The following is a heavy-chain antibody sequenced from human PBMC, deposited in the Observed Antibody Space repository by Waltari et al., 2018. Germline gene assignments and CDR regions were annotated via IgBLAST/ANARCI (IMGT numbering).Heavy chain of an antibody. CDR1: GFTFSSYA. J-gene: IGHJ3*02. Sequence: EVQLLESGGGLVQPGGSLRLSCAASGFTFSSYAMSWVRQAPGKGLEWVSAISGSGGSTDYADSVKGRFTISRDNSKNTLYLQMNSLRAEDTAVYYCAKDWEVIHSLRYFDWFGMGPTAFDIWGQGTMVTVSS. V-gene: IGHV3-23*01. CDR3: AKDWEVIHSLRYFDWFGMGPTAFDI. CDR2: ISGSGGST. D-gene: IGHD3-9*01.